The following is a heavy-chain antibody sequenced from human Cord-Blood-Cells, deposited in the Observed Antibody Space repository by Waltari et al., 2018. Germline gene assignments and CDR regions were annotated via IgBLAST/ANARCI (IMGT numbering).Heavy chain of an antibody. J-gene: IGHJ4*02. D-gene: IGHD7-27*01. CDR1: GFTFSSYE. V-gene: IGHV3-48*03. CDR2: ISKSGSTI. Sequence: EVQLVESGGGLVQPGGSLRLSCAASGFTFSSYEMNWVRQAPGKGLECVSYISKSGSTIYYAASGKGRFTISRDNAKNSLYLQMNSLRAEDTAVYYCARLLWGLNDYWGQGTLVTVSS. CDR3: ARLLWGLNDY.